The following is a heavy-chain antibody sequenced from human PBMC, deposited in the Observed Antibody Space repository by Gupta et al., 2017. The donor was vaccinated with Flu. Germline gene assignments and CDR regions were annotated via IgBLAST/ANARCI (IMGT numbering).Heavy chain of an antibody. CDR1: GGSLTSYY. D-gene: IGHD6-6*01. V-gene: IGHV4-34*01. CDR2: INDSGDT. Sequence: QVQLQQWGAGLLKPSETLSLTCAVYGGSLTSYYWSWIRQPPGKGLEWIGEINDSGDTNYNTSLKSRVTISVDTSKNQFSLKLRSVTAAETSVYYCAKGGREQLVRTAEYFRHWGQGTLVTVSS. CDR3: AKGGREQLVRTAEYFRH. J-gene: IGHJ1*01.